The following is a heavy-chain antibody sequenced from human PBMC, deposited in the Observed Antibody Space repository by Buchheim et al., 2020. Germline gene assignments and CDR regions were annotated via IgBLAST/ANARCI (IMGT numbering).Heavy chain of an antibody. D-gene: IGHD2-15*01. J-gene: IGHJ5*02. Sequence: QVQLQESGPGLVKPSETLSLTCTVSGGSVSSGSYYWSWIRQPPGKGLEYIGYIYYTGSTNYNPSLRSRVTISVNTSKNQFSLRLSSVTAADTAVYYCARAFCSGGACYWFDPWGQETL. V-gene: IGHV4-61*01. CDR1: GGSVSSGSYY. CDR3: ARAFCSGGACYWFDP. CDR2: IYYTGST.